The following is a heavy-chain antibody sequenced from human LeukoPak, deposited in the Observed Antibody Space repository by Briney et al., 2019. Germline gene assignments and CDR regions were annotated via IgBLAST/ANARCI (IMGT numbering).Heavy chain of an antibody. V-gene: IGHV3-7*01. J-gene: IGHJ4*02. D-gene: IGHD2-15*01. CDR3: ASRSSVAASGPG. Sequence: GGSLRLSCAASGFTFSRFWMSWVRQAPGKGLEWVANIKQDGEENFYVDSVKGRFTISRDNAKNSLYLQMSSLRAEDTALYYCASRSSVAASGPGWGQGTLVTVSS. CDR1: GFTFSRFW. CDR2: IKQDGEEN.